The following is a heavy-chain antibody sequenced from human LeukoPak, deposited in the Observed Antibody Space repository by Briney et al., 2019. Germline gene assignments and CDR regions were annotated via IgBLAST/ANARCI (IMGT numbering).Heavy chain of an antibody. CDR2: INHSGST. CDR1: GGSFSGYY. V-gene: IGHV4-34*01. Sequence: SETLSLTCAVYGGSFSGYYWSWIRQPPGKGLEWIGEINHSGSTNYNPSLKSRVTISVDTSKNQFSLKLSSVTAADTAVYYCARGRRYLDWLSKRNDYYYMVFWGKGTTVTVSS. D-gene: IGHD3-9*01. J-gene: IGHJ6*03. CDR3: ARGRRYLDWLSKRNDYYYMVF.